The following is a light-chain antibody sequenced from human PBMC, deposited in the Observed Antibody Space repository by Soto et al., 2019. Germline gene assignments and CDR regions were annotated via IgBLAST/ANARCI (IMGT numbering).Light chain of an antibody. CDR2: VNSDGSH. CDR3: QTWGTGSGV. J-gene: IGLJ3*02. Sequence: QLVLTQSPSASASLGTSVKLTCTLSSGHSSYAIAWHQQQPEKGPRYLMKVNSDGSHSKGDGIPDRFSGSSSGADRYLTISSLQSEDEADYYCQTWGTGSGVFGGGTKVTVL. CDR1: SGHSSYA. V-gene: IGLV4-69*01.